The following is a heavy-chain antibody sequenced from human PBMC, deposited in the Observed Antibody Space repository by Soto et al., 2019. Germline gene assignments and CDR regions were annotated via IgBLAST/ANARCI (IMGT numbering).Heavy chain of an antibody. V-gene: IGHV4-30-2*01. CDR3: ARQYYYDSSLPWFDP. J-gene: IGHJ5*02. Sequence: SETLSLTCAVSGGSISSGGYSWSWIRQPPGKGLEWIGYIYHSGSTYYSPSFQGQVTISADKSISTAYLQWSSLKASDTAMYYCARQYYYDSSLPWFDPWGQGTLVTVSS. CDR1: GGSISSGGYS. CDR2: IYHSGST. D-gene: IGHD3-22*01.